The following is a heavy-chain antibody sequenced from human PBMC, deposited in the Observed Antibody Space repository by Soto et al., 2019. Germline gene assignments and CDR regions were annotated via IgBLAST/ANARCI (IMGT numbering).Heavy chain of an antibody. V-gene: IGHV3-53*01. CDR3: ARADAENGLDV. J-gene: IGHJ6*02. CDR2: IYSGGST. CDR1: GFTVSSNY. Sequence: PGGSLRLSCAASGFTVSSNYMSWVRQAPGKGLEWVSVIYSGGSTYYADSVKGRFTISRDNSKNTLYLQMNSLRADDTAVYYCARADAENGLDVWGQGTTVTVSS.